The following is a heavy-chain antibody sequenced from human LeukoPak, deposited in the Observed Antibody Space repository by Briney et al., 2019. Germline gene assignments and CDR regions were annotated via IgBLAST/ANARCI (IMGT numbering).Heavy chain of an antibody. D-gene: IGHD1-14*01. CDR1: GFTFSSYW. CDR3: ARTRTRAPTTYYFDY. Sequence: GGSLRLSCAASGFTFSSYWMSWVRQAPGKGLEWVANIKQDGSEKYYVDSVKGRFTISRDNAKNSLYLQMNSLRAEDTAVYYCARTRTRAPTTYYFDYWGQGTLVTVSS. J-gene: IGHJ4*02. V-gene: IGHV3-7*01. CDR2: IKQDGSEK.